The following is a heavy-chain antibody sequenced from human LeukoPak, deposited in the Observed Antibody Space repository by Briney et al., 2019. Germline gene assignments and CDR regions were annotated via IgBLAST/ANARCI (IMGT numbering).Heavy chain of an antibody. CDR1: GFTFSTYA. V-gene: IGHV3-64D*09. Sequence: PGGSLRLSCSASGFTFSTYAMHWVRQAPGKGLEYVSAISSDGDSTYNADSVKGRFTISRDNSKNTLYLQMSSLRTEDTAVYYCVRSSASSGPNCFDPWGQGTLVTVS. CDR2: ISSDGDST. J-gene: IGHJ5*02. D-gene: IGHD3-10*01. CDR3: VRSSASSGPNCFDP.